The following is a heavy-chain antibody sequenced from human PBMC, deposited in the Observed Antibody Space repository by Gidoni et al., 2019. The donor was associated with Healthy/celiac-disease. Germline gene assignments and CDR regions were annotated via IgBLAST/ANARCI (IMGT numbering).Heavy chain of an antibody. V-gene: IGHV4-59*01. Sequence: QVQLQDSGPGLVKPSETLSLTCTFSGGSISRSYWSWIRQHPGKGLEWIGYIYYSGSTNYNPALKSRVTISVDTSKNQFALKLISVTAADTAVYYWARDEGRGYSYGYSTGYFDLWGRVTLVTVSS. J-gene: IGHJ2*01. CDR2: IYYSGST. D-gene: IGHD5-18*01. CDR3: ARDEGRGYSYGYSTGYFDL. CDR1: GGSISRSY.